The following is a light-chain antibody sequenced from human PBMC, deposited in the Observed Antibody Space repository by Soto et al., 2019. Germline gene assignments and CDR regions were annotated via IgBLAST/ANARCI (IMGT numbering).Light chain of an antibody. V-gene: IGLV6-57*01. CDR2: EDN. CDR1: SGSIASNY. CDR3: QSYDATNQV. Sequence: NFMLTQPHSVSESPGKTVTISCTRSSGSIASNYVQWYQQRPGSSPTTVIYEDNQRPSGVPDRFSGSIDSSSNSASLTISGLETEDEADYYCQSYDATNQVFGGGTKLTV. J-gene: IGLJ3*02.